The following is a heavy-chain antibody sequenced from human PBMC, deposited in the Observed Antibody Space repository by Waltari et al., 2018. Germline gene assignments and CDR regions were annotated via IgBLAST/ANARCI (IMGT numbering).Heavy chain of an antibody. Sequence: EVQLVASGGGLVQPAGSLTLSCSASGFTYSRYWMHWVRQAPGKGLVWVSRINSDGSGTIYADSVKGRFTISRDNAKNTLYLQLNSLRVEDTAVYYGAREPSPDSSGYFYYYMDVWGKGTTVTVSS. J-gene: IGHJ6*03. D-gene: IGHD3-22*01. CDR1: GFTYSRYW. CDR3: AREPSPDSSGYFYYYMDV. CDR2: INSDGSGT. V-gene: IGHV3-74*01.